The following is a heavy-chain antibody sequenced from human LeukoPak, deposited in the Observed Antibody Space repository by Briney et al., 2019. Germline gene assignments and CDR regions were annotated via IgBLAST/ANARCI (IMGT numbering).Heavy chain of an antibody. Sequence: PGGSLRLSCAPSGFTFSSYGMHWVRQAPGKGLEWGAVIWYDGSNKYYADSVKGRFTISRDNSNNTLYLQMNSLRAARMAVYYCVKDRLIAARPSGFDYWGQGTLVTVSS. CDR1: GFTFSSYG. CDR3: VKDRLIAARPSGFDY. D-gene: IGHD6-6*01. V-gene: IGHV3-33*03. CDR2: IWYDGSNK. J-gene: IGHJ4*02.